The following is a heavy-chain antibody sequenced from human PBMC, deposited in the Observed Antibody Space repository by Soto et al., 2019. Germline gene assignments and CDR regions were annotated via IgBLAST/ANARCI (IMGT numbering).Heavy chain of an antibody. V-gene: IGHV4-38-2*01. CDR1: GYSISSGYY. CDR2: IYNNGNT. Sequence: SETLSLTCAVSGYSISSGYYWGWIRQPPGKGLEWIGTIYNNGNTYYNPSLKSRATISLDTSRNQLSLKLSSVTAADTAVYYCARVLDRTISRYYYYGMDVWGQGTTVTVSS. D-gene: IGHD3-22*01. CDR3: ARVLDRTISRYYYYGMDV. J-gene: IGHJ6*02.